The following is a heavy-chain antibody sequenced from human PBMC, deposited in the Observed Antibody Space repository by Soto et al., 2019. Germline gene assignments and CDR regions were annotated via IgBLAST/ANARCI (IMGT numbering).Heavy chain of an antibody. Sequence: SETLSLTCTVSGGSISSYYWSWIRQPPGKGLEWIGYIYYSGSTNYNPSLKSRVTISVDTSKNQFSLKLSSVTAADTAVYYCARDKYSSSWYGAGWFDPWGQGTLVTVSS. CDR1: GGSISSYY. D-gene: IGHD6-13*01. CDR2: IYYSGST. J-gene: IGHJ5*02. CDR3: ARDKYSSSWYGAGWFDP. V-gene: IGHV4-59*01.